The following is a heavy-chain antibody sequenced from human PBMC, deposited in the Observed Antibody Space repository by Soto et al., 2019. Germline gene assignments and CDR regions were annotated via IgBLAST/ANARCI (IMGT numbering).Heavy chain of an antibody. CDR2: IFSNDEK. CDR1: GFSLSNARMG. J-gene: IGHJ4*02. D-gene: IGHD6-13*01. CDR3: ARITSSIAAAGFDY. Sequence: QVTLKESGPVLVKPTETLTLTCTVSGFSLSNARMGVSWIRQPPGKALEWLAHIFSNDEKSYSTSLKSRLTSSKDTAKSHVVLTMTNMDPVDTATYYCARITSSIAAAGFDYWGQGTLVTVSS. V-gene: IGHV2-26*01.